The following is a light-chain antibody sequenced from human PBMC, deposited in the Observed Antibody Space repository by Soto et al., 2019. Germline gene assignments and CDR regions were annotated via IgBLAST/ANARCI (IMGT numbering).Light chain of an antibody. CDR3: QQYGSSPET. CDR2: GAS. Sequence: EIVLTQSPGTLSLSPGERATLSCRASQSVSSSYLAWYQQKPGQAPRLLIYGASSRATGIPDRFSGSRSGTDFTLTISRLEPEDFAVYYCQQYGSSPETFGQGTKV. J-gene: IGKJ1*01. V-gene: IGKV3-20*01. CDR1: QSVSSSY.